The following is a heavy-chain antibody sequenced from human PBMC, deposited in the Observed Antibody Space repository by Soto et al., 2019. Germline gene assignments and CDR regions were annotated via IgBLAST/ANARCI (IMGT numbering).Heavy chain of an antibody. CDR1: GGSISSYF. Sequence: PSETLSLTCTVSGGSISSYFWSWIRQPTGKGLEWIGYIYYSGSTNYNPSLKSRVTISVDTSKYQFPLKLSSVTAADPAVYYCARDPYRKQPDYYLEYWGRGTLVTVAS. J-gene: IGHJ4*02. D-gene: IGHD6-13*01. CDR2: IYYSGST. CDR3: ARDPYRKQPDYYLEY. V-gene: IGHV4-59*13.